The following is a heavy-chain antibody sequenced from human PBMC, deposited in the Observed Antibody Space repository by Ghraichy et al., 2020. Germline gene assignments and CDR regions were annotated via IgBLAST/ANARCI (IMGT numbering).Heavy chain of an antibody. CDR2: INTNSGGT. V-gene: IGHV1-2*02. CDR3: TRDTSDYLDAFDI. D-gene: IGHD4-11*01. Sequence: ASVKVSCKASGYTFTGYYMHWVRQAPGQGLEWMGGINTNSGGTNYAQKFQGRVTMTRDTSISTAYMELSWLRSDDTAVFYCTRDTSDYLDAFDIWGPGTMVTVSS. CDR1: GYTFTGYY. J-gene: IGHJ3*02.